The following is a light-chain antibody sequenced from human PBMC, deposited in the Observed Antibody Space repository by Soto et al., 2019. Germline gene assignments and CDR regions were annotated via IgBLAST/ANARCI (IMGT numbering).Light chain of an antibody. CDR2: EVN. CDR3: NSYAGSNNYV. CDR1: RSDVGGYNF. Sequence: QSALTQPPSASGSRGQSVTISCTGTRSDVGGYNFVSWYQHHPGKAPKLIIYEVNKRTSGVPDRFSDSKSGNTASLTVSGLQAEDEADYYCNSYAGSNNYVFGTGTKLTVL. J-gene: IGLJ1*01. V-gene: IGLV2-8*01.